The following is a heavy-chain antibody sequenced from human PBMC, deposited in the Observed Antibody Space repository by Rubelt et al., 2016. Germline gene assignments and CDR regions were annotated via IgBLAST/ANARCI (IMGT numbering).Heavy chain of an antibody. J-gene: IGHJ4*02. V-gene: IGHV3-23*01. Sequence: EVQLLESGGGLVQPGGSLRLSCAASGFTFSSYAMSWVRQAPGKGLEWVSAISGSGVGACYAESGKVRFTISRDKSKNTLYLQMSGRKAEDTAVYYCAKDRPTVEDYWGQGTLVTVSS. CDR3: AKDRPTVEDY. CDR1: GFTFSSYA. D-gene: IGHD4-23*01. CDR2: ISGSGVGA.